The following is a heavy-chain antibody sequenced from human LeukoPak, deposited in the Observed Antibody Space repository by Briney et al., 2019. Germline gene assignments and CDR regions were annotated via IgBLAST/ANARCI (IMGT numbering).Heavy chain of an antibody. CDR2: IYCSGST. Sequence: SETLSLTCTVSGGSISSYYWSWIRQPPGKGLEWIGYIYCSGSTNYNPSLKSRVTISVDTSKNQFSLKLSSVTAADPAVYHCARDDYGDAFDIWGQGTMVTVSS. CDR1: GGSISSYY. J-gene: IGHJ3*02. CDR3: ARDDYGDAFDI. D-gene: IGHD4/OR15-4a*01. V-gene: IGHV4-59*01.